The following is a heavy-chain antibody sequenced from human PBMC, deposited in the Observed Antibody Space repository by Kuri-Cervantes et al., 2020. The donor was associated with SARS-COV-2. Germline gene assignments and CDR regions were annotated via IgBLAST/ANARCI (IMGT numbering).Heavy chain of an antibody. V-gene: IGHV4-34*01. CDR2: INHSGSA. J-gene: IGHJ3*02. Sequence: GSLRLSCAVYGGSFSGFYWSWIRQAPGKGLEWIGEINHSGSANYSPSLKSRVTISVDTYNSQFSLRLSSVTAADTGVYYCARASTTIYGVLIALFSSNAFGIWGQGTMVTVSS. CDR3: ARASTTIYGVLIALFSSNAFGI. D-gene: IGHD3-3*01. CDR1: GGSFSGFY.